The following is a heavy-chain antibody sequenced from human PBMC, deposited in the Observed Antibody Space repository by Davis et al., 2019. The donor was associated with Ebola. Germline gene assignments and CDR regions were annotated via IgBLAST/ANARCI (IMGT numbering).Heavy chain of an antibody. D-gene: IGHD1-26*01. Sequence: AASVKVSFQASGGTFSRYAISWVRQAPGQGLEWMGGIIPIFGTANYAQKFQGRVTITADESTSTAYMELSSLRSEDTAVYYCASVSGSYCFDYWGQGTLVTVSS. CDR1: GGTFSRYA. J-gene: IGHJ4*02. CDR2: IIPIFGTA. V-gene: IGHV1-69*13. CDR3: ASVSGSYCFDY.